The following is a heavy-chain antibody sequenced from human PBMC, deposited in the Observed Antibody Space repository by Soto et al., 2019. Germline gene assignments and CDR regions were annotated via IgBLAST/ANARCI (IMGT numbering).Heavy chain of an antibody. CDR3: ARVTLKAGNWFDP. V-gene: IGHV1-2*02. Sequence: QVQLVQSGAEEKRPGASVKVSCKASGYTFTDYFIHWVRQAPGQGFEWMGWINPNSRGTNYAQKFQGRVTMTRDTSNSTAYMELRGLRSDDTAVYYCARVTLKAGNWFDPWGQVTLVTVSS. CDR2: INPNSRGT. J-gene: IGHJ5*02. CDR1: GYTFTDYF.